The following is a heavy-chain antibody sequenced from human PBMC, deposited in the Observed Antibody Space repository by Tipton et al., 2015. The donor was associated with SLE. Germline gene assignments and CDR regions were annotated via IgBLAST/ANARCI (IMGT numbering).Heavy chain of an antibody. V-gene: IGHV3-23*01. D-gene: IGHD3-16*02. Sequence: SLRLSCAASGFTFNTHGMSWLRQAPGKGLEWVSAISGSGGSTYYADSVKGRFTISRDNSKNTLYLHMNSLRAEDTAVYYCARDRNPITFEGVIVKAFDIWGQGTMVTVSS. CDR1: GFTFNTHG. CDR3: ARDRNPITFEGVIVKAFDI. J-gene: IGHJ3*02. CDR2: ISGSGGST.